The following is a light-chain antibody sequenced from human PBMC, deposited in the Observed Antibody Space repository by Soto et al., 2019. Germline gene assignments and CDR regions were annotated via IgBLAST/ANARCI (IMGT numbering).Light chain of an antibody. Sequence: QSVLTQPPSASGTPGQRVTISCSGSSSTIGSNTVNWYQQLPGTAPKLLIYSNNQRPSGVPDRFSGSKSGTSASLAISGLQSEDEADYYCAAWDDSLNGRYVFGTGPKLTVL. CDR1: SSTIGSNT. CDR3: AAWDDSLNGRYV. V-gene: IGLV1-44*01. J-gene: IGLJ1*01. CDR2: SNN.